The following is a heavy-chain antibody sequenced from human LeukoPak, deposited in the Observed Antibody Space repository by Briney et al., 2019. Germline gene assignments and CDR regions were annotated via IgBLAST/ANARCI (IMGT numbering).Heavy chain of an antibody. D-gene: IGHD2-21*02. J-gene: IGHJ4*02. CDR3: ARGTATADY. V-gene: IGHV3-21*01. Sequence: AGGSLRLSCAASGFTFSTYSMNWVRQAPGKGLEWVSSITSTSAYIYYTDSVKGRFTISRDNAKNSLFPQMNSLRAEDTAVYYCARGTATADYWGQGTLVTVSS. CDR1: GFTFSTYS. CDR2: ITSTSAYI.